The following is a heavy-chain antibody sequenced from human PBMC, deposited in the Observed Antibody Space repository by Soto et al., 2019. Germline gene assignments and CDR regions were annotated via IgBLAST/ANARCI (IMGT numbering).Heavy chain of an antibody. CDR1: GFTFSSYG. D-gene: IGHD6-13*01. J-gene: IGHJ3*02. V-gene: IGHV3-33*01. Sequence: QVQLVESGGGVVQPGRSLRLSCAASGFTFSSYGMHWVRQAPGKGLEWVAVIWYDGSNKYYADSVKGRFTISRDNSKNTLYLQMNSLRAEDTAVYYCARTRGIAADDAFDIWGQGTMVTVSS. CDR3: ARTRGIAADDAFDI. CDR2: IWYDGSNK.